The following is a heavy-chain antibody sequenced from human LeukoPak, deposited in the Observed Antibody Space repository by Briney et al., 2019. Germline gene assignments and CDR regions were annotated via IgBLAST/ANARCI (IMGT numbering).Heavy chain of an antibody. D-gene: IGHD6-19*01. CDR1: GFTFSTYW. Sequence: GGSLRLSCAASGFTFSTYWMHWVRQAPGKGLEWVSGISWNSGSIGYADSVKGRFTISRDNAKNSLYLQMNSLRAEDMALYYCAKGWYSSGSDYFDYWGQGTLVTVSS. CDR2: ISWNSGSI. CDR3: AKGWYSSGSDYFDY. V-gene: IGHV3-9*03. J-gene: IGHJ4*02.